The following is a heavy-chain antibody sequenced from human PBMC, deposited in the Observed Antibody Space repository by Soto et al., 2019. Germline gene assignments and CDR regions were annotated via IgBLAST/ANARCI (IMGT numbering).Heavy chain of an antibody. CDR2: INSDGSNT. CDR3: ARGGVPAAMSY. V-gene: IGHV3-74*01. Sequence: EVQLVESGGGLVQPGGSLRLSCAASGFTFSSFWMHWVRQAPGEGLVWVSRINSDGSNTNYADSVKGRFTISRDNAKNTLYLHMNSLRAEDTAVYYCARGGVPAAMSYWGQGTLVTVSS. D-gene: IGHD2-2*01. CDR1: GFTFSSFW. J-gene: IGHJ4*02.